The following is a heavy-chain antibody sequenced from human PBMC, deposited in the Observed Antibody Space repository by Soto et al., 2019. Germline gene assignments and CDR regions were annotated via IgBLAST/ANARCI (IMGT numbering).Heavy chain of an antibody. Sequence: QVQLQESGPGLVKPSETLSLTCTVSGGSISSYYWSWIRQPPGKGLEWIGYIYYSGSTNYNPSLKSRVTMSVDTTKNQFSLKLSSVAAADTAVYYCARKYYDFWSGYAIDAFDIWGQGTMVTVSS. J-gene: IGHJ3*02. CDR1: GGSISSYY. V-gene: IGHV4-59*01. CDR3: ARKYYDFWSGYAIDAFDI. D-gene: IGHD3-3*01. CDR2: IYYSGST.